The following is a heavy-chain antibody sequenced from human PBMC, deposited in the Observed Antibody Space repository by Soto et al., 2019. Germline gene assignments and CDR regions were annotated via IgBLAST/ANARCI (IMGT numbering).Heavy chain of an antibody. CDR2: VENSGST. V-gene: IGHV4-61*01. J-gene: IGHJ5*02. CDR3: ARERGDSHWIDP. CDR1: CGSVSSESYY. Sequence: SETLSLTCSVSCGSVSSESYYWSWIRQTPGKGLEWIGNVENSGSTKYNPSLKSRVTISVDTSKNQFSLKLSSVTGADTAVYYCARERGDSHWIDPWGQGTLVTVSS. D-gene: IGHD2-21*01.